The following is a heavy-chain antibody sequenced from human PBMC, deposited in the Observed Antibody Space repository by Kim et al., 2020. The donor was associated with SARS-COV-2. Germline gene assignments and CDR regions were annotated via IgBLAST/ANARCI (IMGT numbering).Heavy chain of an antibody. V-gene: IGHV3-30*18. CDR1: GFTFSSYG. CDR2: ISYDGSNK. CDR3: AKVGPYYYDSSGPFDI. D-gene: IGHD3-22*01. J-gene: IGHJ3*02. Sequence: GGSLRLSCAASGFTFSSYGMHWVRQAPGKGLEWVAVISYDGSNKYYADSVKGRFTISRDNSKNTLYLQMNSLRAEDTAVYYCAKVGPYYYDSSGPFDIWGQGTMVTVSS.